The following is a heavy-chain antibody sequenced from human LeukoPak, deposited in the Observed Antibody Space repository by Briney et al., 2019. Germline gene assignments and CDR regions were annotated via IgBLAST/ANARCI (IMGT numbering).Heavy chain of an antibody. J-gene: IGHJ6*02. CDR1: GFTFSESW. CDR2: MNEDGSEK. Sequence: GGSLRLSCAASGFTFSESWMSWVRQAPGKGLEWVANMNEDGSEKDYVDSVKGRFTISRDNARKSLYLQMSSLRPEDTAVYYCATYTHWVAGDVWGQGTTVTVSS. CDR3: ATYTHWVAGDV. V-gene: IGHV3-7*01. D-gene: IGHD3-16*01.